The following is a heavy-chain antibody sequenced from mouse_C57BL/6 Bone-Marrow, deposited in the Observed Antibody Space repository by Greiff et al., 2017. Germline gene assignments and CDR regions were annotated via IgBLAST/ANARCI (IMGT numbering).Heavy chain of an antibody. J-gene: IGHJ2*01. D-gene: IGHD1-1*01. V-gene: IGHV1-64*01. CDR1: GYTFTSYW. Sequence: QVQLQQPGAELVKPGASVKLSCKASGYTFTSYWMHWVKQRPGQGLEWIGMIHPNSGSTNYNEKFKSKATLTVDKSSSTAYMQLSSLTSEDSAVYYCARRTIITTVVAADYWGQGTTLTVSS. CDR2: IHPNSGST. CDR3: ARRTIITTVVAADY.